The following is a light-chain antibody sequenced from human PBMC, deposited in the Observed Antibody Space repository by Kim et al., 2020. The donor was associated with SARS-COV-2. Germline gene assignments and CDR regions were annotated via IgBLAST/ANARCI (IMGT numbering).Light chain of an antibody. V-gene: IGLV3-1*01. J-gene: IGLJ1*01. CDR1: KLGDKY. CDR3: QAWDSSTHNYV. Sequence: SYELTQPPSVSVSPGQTASITCSGYKLGDKYVSWYQQKPDQSPVVVIYLDNQRPSGIPERFSGSNSGYTATLTISGSQAMDGADYYCQAWDSSTHNYV. CDR2: LDN.